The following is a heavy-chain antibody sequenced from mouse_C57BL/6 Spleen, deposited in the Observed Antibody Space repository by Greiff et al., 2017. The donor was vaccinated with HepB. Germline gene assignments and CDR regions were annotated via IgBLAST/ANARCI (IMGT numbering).Heavy chain of an antibody. Sequence: VKLQESGPELVKPGASVKISCKASGYAFSSSWMNWVKQRPGKGLEWIGRIYPGDGDTNYNGKFKGKATLTADKSSSTAYMQLSSLTSEDSAVYFCARAHYGSSALFAYWGQGTLVTVSA. CDR1: GYAFSSSW. V-gene: IGHV1-82*01. CDR3: ARAHYGSSALFAY. D-gene: IGHD1-1*01. J-gene: IGHJ3*01. CDR2: IYPGDGDT.